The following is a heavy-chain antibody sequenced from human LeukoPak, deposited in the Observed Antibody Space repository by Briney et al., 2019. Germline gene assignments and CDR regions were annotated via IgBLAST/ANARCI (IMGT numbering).Heavy chain of an antibody. D-gene: IGHD3-10*01. CDR2: INPNSGGT. V-gene: IGHV1-2*02. J-gene: IGHJ3*02. CDR3: ARNIWFGESADAFDI. Sequence: ASVKVSYKSSGYTFNGYYMHWVRQAPGQGLEWMGWINPNSGGTNYAQKFQGRVTMTRDKSIRTAYMELSRLTSDDTAVYYCARNIWFGESADAFDIWGQGTMVTVSS. CDR1: GYTFNGYY.